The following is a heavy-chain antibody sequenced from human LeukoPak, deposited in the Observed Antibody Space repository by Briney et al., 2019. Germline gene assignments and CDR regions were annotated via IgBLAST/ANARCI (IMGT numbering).Heavy chain of an antibody. CDR1: GFTFSSYS. V-gene: IGHV3-21*01. CDR3: ARAMYQQPTRDDAFDI. CDR2: ISSGSSYI. J-gene: IGHJ3*02. Sequence: GGSLRLSCAASGFTFSSYSMNWVRQAPGKGLEWVSSISSGSSYIYYADSVKGRFIISRDNAKNSLYLQMNSLRAEDTAVYYCARAMYQQPTRDDAFDIWGQGTMVTVSS. D-gene: IGHD6-13*01.